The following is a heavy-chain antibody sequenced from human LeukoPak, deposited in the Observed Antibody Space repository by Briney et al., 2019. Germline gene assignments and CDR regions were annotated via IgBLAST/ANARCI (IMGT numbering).Heavy chain of an antibody. CDR2: IDSGGSST. Sequence: PGGSLRLSCAASGFSLSNYWMHWVRQVPGQERVRVSRIDSGGSSTTYADSVKGRFTISKDNAKNTLNLQMNSLRAEDTAVYYCARSSNCVDYWGQGTLVTVSS. CDR1: GFSLSNYW. D-gene: IGHD6-13*01. V-gene: IGHV3-74*01. J-gene: IGHJ4*02. CDR3: ARSSNCVDY.